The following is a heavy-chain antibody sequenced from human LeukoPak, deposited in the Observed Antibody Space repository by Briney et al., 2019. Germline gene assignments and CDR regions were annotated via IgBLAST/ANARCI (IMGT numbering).Heavy chain of an antibody. CDR3: AREWQWQQLDGDAFDI. D-gene: IGHD6-13*01. V-gene: IGHV3-7*04. CDR2: TKQDGSEK. CDR1: GFTFSGYW. Sequence: GGSLSLSCAASGFTFSGYWMSWVRQAPGKGLEWVANTKQDGSEKYYVDSVKGRFTISRDNAKNSLFLQMNSPRAEDTAVYYCAREWQWQQLDGDAFDIWGQGTMVTVSS. J-gene: IGHJ3*02.